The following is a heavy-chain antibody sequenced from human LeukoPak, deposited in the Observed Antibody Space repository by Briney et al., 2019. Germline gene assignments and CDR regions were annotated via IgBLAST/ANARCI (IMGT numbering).Heavy chain of an antibody. V-gene: IGHV3-21*04. D-gene: IGHD2-2*02. CDR2: ISSSSSYI. CDR1: GFTFSSYS. Sequence: GRSLRLSCAASGFTFSSYSMNWVRQAPGKGLEWVSSISSSSSYIYYADSVKGRFSISRDNAKNSLYLQMNSLRAEDTALYYCARKGYCSSTSCYKPPPDYYMDVWGKGTTVTVSS. J-gene: IGHJ6*03. CDR3: ARKGYCSSTSCYKPPPDYYMDV.